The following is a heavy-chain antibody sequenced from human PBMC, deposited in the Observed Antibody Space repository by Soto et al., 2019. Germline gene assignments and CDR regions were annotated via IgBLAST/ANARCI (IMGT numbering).Heavy chain of an antibody. CDR2: IIPIFGTA. CDR1: GGTFSSYA. CDR3: ARDHTDMVTRAKHLVAFDL. Sequence: QVQLVQSGAGVKKPGSSVKVSCKASGGTFSSYAISWVRQAPGQGLEWMVGIIPIFGTANYAQKFQGRVTITADESTSTAYMEMSSLRAEATAVYYCARDHTDMVTRAKHLVAFDLWGQGTMVTVSS. D-gene: IGHD5-18*01. J-gene: IGHJ3*01. V-gene: IGHV1-69*12.